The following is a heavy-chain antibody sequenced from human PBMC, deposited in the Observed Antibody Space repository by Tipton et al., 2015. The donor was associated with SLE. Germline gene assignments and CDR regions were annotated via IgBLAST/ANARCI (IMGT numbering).Heavy chain of an antibody. CDR3: ARDPYSSSRTWYYGMDV. D-gene: IGHD6-13*01. V-gene: IGHV4-59*01. Sequence: TLSLTCTVSGGSISSYFWTWIRQPPGKGLEWIGHIFYTGSTRYNPSLKSRVTISVDTSKSQIFLKMSSVTAADTAVYYCARDPYSSSRTWYYGMDVWGQGTTVTVSS. CDR2: IFYTGST. J-gene: IGHJ6*02. CDR1: GGSISSYF.